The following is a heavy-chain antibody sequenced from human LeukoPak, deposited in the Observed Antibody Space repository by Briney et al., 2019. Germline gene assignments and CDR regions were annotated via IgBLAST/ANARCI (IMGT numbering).Heavy chain of an antibody. D-gene: IGHD5-24*01. CDR2: INTNGNSA. Sequence: PGGSPRLSCAVSGFTFSSYWMNWVRQVPGKGLVWVAHINTNGNSATYADSVKGRFTISRDNAKSTLYLQMNSLRADDAAIYYCARDNAYTFDYWGQGTLVTVSS. V-gene: IGHV3-74*01. J-gene: IGHJ4*02. CDR3: ARDNAYTFDY. CDR1: GFTFSSYW.